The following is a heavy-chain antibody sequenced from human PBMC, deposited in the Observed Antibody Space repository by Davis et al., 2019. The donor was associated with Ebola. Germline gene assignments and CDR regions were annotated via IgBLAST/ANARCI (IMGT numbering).Heavy chain of an antibody. CDR3: ARDVGVEFDY. J-gene: IGHJ4*02. CDR2: IREDGSEQ. CDR1: GLTIHMFC. V-gene: IGHV3-7*03. Sequence: GESLKISCTASGLTIHMFCMPWVRQAPGKGLEWVANIREDGSEQYYVDSVRGRFTISRDNARNSVFLHMNSLRAEDTAVYYCARDVGVEFDYWRQGALVTVS. D-gene: IGHD3-10*01.